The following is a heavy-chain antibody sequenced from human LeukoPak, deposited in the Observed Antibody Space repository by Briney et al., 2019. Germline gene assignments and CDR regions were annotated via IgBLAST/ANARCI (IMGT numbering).Heavy chain of an antibody. CDR2: IYYSGST. D-gene: IGHD6-19*01. V-gene: IGHV4-39*01. Sequence: SETLSLTCTVSGGSINNYYWGWIRQPPGKGLEWIGTIYYSGSTYYNPSLKSRVTISVDTSKNQFSLGLTSVTAADTAVYYCARQLNAEAVAVGYFDYWGQGILVTVSS. J-gene: IGHJ4*02. CDR3: ARQLNAEAVAVGYFDY. CDR1: GGSINNYY.